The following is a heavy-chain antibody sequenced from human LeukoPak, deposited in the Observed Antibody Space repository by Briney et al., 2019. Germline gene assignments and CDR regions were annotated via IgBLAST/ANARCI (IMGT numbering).Heavy chain of an antibody. CDR3: TRDGAYTRFDFDY. J-gene: IGHJ4*02. CDR2: ITGTSDYR. CDR1: ENTVNFPK. V-gene: IGHV3-21*05. Sequence: GSLRLPCTFSENTVNFPKYNLGRQAPGKGLEWISYITGTSDYRLYGDSVRGRFTISRDNAKRTVYLEMSSLRAEDTAVYYCTRDGAYTRFDFDYWGPGVLVTVSS. D-gene: IGHD3-10*02.